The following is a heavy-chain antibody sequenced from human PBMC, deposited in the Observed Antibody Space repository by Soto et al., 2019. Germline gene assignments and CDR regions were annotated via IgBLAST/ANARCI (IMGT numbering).Heavy chain of an antibody. D-gene: IGHD1-26*01. CDR3: TRDGRRCYDMDV. J-gene: IGHJ6*02. CDR1: GFTISTYH. V-gene: IGHV3-48*02. CDR2: ISTDLRAL. Sequence: PGGSLRLSCAASGFTISTYHLNWVRQAPGKGLEWVSYISTDLRALYYADSVRGRFTISRDNAKNSLYLQMTSLRDEDTGVYYCTRDGRRCYDMDVWGQGTTVTVSS.